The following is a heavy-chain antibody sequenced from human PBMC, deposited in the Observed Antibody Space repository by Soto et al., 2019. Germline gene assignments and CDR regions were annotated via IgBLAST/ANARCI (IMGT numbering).Heavy chain of an antibody. J-gene: IGHJ5*01. CDR1: GFIFSGSG. CDR2: VSNDGIRE. CDR3: ARWVGGAMYDNSGKYDS. V-gene: IGHV3-30*03. D-gene: IGHD3-22*01. Sequence: QVQLVESGGGVVQPGRSLRLTCAASGFIFSGSGMHWVRQAPGKGLEWVALVSNDGIREYYGDSVKGRFTISRDNAENTLYLQRNSLRAEDTAVYYCARWVGGAMYDNSGKYDSWGQGTLVTVSS.